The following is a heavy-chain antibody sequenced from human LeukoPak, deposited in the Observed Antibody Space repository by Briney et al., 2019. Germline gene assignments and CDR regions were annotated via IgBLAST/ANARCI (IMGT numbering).Heavy chain of an antibody. CDR3: ATSPGELEFDY. CDR2: ITSSSRYV. V-gene: IGHV3-21*01. CDR1: GFTFSTYT. J-gene: IGHJ4*02. Sequence: AGGSLRLSCAASGFTFSTYTMNWVRQAPGKGLEWVSSITSSSRYVYYADSVRGRFTISRDNAKNSLYLQMNSLRAEDTAIYYCATSPGELEFDYWGQGTLVTVSS. D-gene: IGHD1-1*01.